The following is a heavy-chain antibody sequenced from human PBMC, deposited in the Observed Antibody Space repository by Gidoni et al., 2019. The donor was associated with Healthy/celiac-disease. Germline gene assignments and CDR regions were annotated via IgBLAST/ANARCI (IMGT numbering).Heavy chain of an antibody. CDR2: ISAYNGNT. J-gene: IGHJ2*01. V-gene: IGHV1-18*01. CDR1: GYTFTSYG. CDR3: ARSLGLDSYWYFDL. Sequence: QVQLVQSGAEVKKPGASVKVSCKASGYTFTSYGISWVRQAPGQGLEWMGWISAYNGNTNYAQKLQGRATMTTDTSASTAYMELRGLRSDDTAVYYCARSLGLDSYWYFDLWGRGTLVTVSS. D-gene: IGHD2-21*01.